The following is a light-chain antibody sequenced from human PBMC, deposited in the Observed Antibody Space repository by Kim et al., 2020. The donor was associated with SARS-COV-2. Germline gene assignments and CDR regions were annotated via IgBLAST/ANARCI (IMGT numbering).Light chain of an antibody. CDR2: GKN. J-gene: IGLJ2*01. V-gene: IGLV3-19*01. CDR1: SLRSYY. Sequence: VALGQTVRITCQGDSLRSYYATWYHQKPGQAPILVIYGKNNRPSGIPDRCSGSSSGNTASLTITGTQAGDEADYYCNSRDSNDNVVFGGGTQLTVL. CDR3: NSRDSNDNVV.